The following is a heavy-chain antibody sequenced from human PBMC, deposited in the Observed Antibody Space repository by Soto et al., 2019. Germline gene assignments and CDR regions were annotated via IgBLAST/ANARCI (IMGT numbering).Heavy chain of an antibody. J-gene: IGHJ4*02. D-gene: IGHD3-16*01. CDR2: IYYSGST. V-gene: IGHV4-31*03. CDR3: ARDVARGGNFDY. Sequence: PSETLSLTCTVSGGSISSGGYYWSWIRQHPGKGLEWIGYIYYSGSTYYNPSLKSRVTISVDTSKNQFSLKLSSVTAADTAVYYRARDVARGGNFDYWGQGTLVTVSS. CDR1: GGSISSGGYY.